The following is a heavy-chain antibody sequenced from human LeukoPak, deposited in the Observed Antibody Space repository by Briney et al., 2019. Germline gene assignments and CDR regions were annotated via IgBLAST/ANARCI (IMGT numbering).Heavy chain of an antibody. D-gene: IGHD6-19*01. CDR2: IYYSGST. Sequence: SETLSLTCTVSGGSISSSSYYWGWIRQPPGKGLEWIGSIYYSGSTYYNPSLESRVTISVDTSKNQFSLKLSAVTAADTAVYYCANELIAVASLDYWGQGTLVTVSS. V-gene: IGHV4-39*01. CDR3: ANELIAVASLDY. CDR1: GGSISSSSYY. J-gene: IGHJ4*02.